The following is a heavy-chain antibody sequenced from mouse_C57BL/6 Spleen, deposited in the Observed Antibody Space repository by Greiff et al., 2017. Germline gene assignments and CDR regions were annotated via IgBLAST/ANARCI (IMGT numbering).Heavy chain of an antibody. J-gene: IGHJ3*01. D-gene: IGHD3-2*02. CDR3: ARMGRDSSVAY. V-gene: IGHV8-8*01. Sequence: QVTLKECGPGILQPSQTLSLTCYFSGFSLSTFGMGVGWIRQPSGKGLEWLAHIWWGDDKYYNPAMKSRLTISKDTSKNQAFLKIANVDTADTATYYFARMGRDSSVAYWGQGTLVTVSA. CDR2: IWWGDDK. CDR1: GFSLSTFGMG.